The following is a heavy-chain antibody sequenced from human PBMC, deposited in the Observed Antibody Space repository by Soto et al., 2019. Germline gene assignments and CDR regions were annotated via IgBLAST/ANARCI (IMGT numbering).Heavy chain of an antibody. J-gene: IGHJ4*02. D-gene: IGHD3-22*01. CDR1: GGSISSSSYY. Sequence: QLQLQESGPGLVKPSETLSLTCTVSGGSISSSSYYWGWIRQPPGKGLEWIGRIYYSGSTYYNPSLKSRVTLSVDTSKNQFYLKLSSVTAADTAVYYCASIPVYDSSGYYGFFDYWGQGNLVTVSS. CDR2: IYYSGST. V-gene: IGHV4-39*01. CDR3: ASIPVYDSSGYYGFFDY.